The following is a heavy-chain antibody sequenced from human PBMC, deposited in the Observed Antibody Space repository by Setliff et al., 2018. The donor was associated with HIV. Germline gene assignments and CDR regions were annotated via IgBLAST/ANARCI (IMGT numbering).Heavy chain of an antibody. CDR3: ARRSLNSTPDAFGI. V-gene: IGHV4-39*01. Sequence: SETLSLTCSVSGDSLSSGDSYLAWIRQPPGKGLEWIGSIYYTGRTFSNPYLKSRDTISGDTTKSQFSLKRDSVTAADTALYYCARRSLNSTPDAFGIWGQGTMVTVSS. CDR1: GDSLSSGDSY. CDR2: IYYTGRT. D-gene: IGHD1-26*01. J-gene: IGHJ3*02.